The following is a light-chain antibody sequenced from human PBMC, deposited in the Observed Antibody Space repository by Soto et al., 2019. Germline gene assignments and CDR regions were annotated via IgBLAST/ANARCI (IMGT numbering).Light chain of an antibody. V-gene: IGKV3-20*01. CDR2: GAS. CDR1: QSVSSSY. CDR3: QQYGSSPPT. Sequence: EIVLTQSPGTLSLSPGERATLSCRASQSVSSSYLAWYQQKPGQAPRLLIYGASSRATGIPDRFSGSGSVADLTLTISRVEPEDFAVYYCQQYGSSPPTFGQGTKVDI. J-gene: IGKJ1*01.